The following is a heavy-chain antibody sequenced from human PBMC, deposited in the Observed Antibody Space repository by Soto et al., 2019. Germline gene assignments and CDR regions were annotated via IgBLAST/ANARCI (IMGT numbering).Heavy chain of an antibody. CDR2: ISSSGGST. D-gene: IGHD3-22*01. V-gene: IGHV3-23*01. Sequence: SGGSLRLSCAASGFTFSSYAMSWVRQAPGKGLEWVSAISSSGGSTYYADSVKGRFTISRDNSKNTLYLQMNSLRAEDTAVYYCAKDRIYYDSSGYYWGQGTLVTVSS. CDR3: AKDRIYYDSSGYY. CDR1: GFTFSSYA. J-gene: IGHJ4*02.